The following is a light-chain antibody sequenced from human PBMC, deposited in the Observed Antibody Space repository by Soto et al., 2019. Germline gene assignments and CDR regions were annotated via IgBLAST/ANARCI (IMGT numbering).Light chain of an antibody. CDR2: DAS. Sequence: EIVLTQSPATLSLSPGERATLSCRASQSVGSYLAWYQQKPGQAPRLLIYDASSRATGIPARFSGSGSWTEFTLTINSLQAEDCAVYYCQQYTNWPPITFGQGTRLEIK. V-gene: IGKV3-11*01. J-gene: IGKJ5*01. CDR1: QSVGSY. CDR3: QQYTNWPPIT.